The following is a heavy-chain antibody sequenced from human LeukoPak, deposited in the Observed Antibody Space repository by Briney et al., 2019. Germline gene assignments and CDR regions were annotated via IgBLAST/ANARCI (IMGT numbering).Heavy chain of an antibody. CDR1: GFSFPSSA. V-gene: IGHV1-58*02. D-gene: IGHD3-10*01. CDR3: AAARHNASGTHMGSY. J-gene: IGHJ4*02. CDR2: IVVGSGNT. Sequence: GTSVKVSCKASGFSFPSSAMQWVRQARGQRLEWIGWIVVGSGNTNYAQKFQDRVTITTDMSTSTAYMELSSLRSEDTAVYYCAAARHNASGTHMGSYWGQGALVTVSS.